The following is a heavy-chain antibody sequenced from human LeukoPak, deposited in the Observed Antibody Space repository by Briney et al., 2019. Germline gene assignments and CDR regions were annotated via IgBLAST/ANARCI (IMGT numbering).Heavy chain of an antibody. CDR3: AREAIATVVADP. D-gene: IGHD2-15*01. Sequence: PSETLSLTCTVSGGSISSGSYYWSWIRQPAGKGLEWIGRIYTSGSTNYNPSLKSRVTISVDTSKNQFSLKLSSVTAADTAVYYCAREAIATVVADPWGQGTLVTVSS. J-gene: IGHJ5*02. CDR2: IYTSGST. CDR1: GGSISSGSYY. V-gene: IGHV4-61*02.